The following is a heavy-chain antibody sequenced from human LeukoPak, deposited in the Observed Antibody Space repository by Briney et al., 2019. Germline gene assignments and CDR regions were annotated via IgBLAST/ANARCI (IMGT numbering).Heavy chain of an antibody. V-gene: IGHV1-69*01. Sequence: GAAVRLSCGAWGDTFSSYSISGVPQARGQGREWMGGIIPIFGTANYAQKFQGRVTITADESTSTAYMELSSLRSEDTAVYYCARNIYGDGYNEFDYWGQGTLVTVSS. D-gene: IGHD5-24*01. CDR1: GDTFSSYS. CDR2: IIPIFGTA. J-gene: IGHJ4*02. CDR3: ARNIYGDGYNEFDY.